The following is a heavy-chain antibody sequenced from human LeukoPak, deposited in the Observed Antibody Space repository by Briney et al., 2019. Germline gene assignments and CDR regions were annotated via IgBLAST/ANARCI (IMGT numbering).Heavy chain of an antibody. Sequence: GGSLRLSCEASGFTFDDYAMPWVRQAPWKGLEWVSGISWNSGSIGYADSVKGRFTISRDNAKNSLYLQMNSLRAEDTALYYCAKDIPPMVRGGYFHYWGQGTRVTVSS. CDR2: ISWNSGSI. J-gene: IGHJ4*02. CDR1: GFTFDDYA. CDR3: AKDIPPMVRGGYFHY. D-gene: IGHD3-10*01. V-gene: IGHV3-9*01.